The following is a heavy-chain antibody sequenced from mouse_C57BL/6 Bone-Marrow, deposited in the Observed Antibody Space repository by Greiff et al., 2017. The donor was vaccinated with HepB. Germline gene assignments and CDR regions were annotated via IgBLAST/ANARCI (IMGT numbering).Heavy chain of an antibody. V-gene: IGHV2-9-1*01. CDR3: ARHYYGRPYWYFDV. CDR2: IWTGGGT. CDR1: GFSLTSYA. Sequence: VKLVESGPGLVAPSQSLSITCTVSGFSLTSYAISWVRQPPGKGLEWLGVIWTGGGTNYNSALKSRLSISKDNSKSQVFLKMNSLQTDDTARYYCARHYYGRPYWYFDVWGTGTTVTVSS. D-gene: IGHD1-1*01. J-gene: IGHJ1*03.